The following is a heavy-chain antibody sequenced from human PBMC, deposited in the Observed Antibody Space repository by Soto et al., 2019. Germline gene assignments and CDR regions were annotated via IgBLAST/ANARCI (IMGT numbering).Heavy chain of an antibody. CDR1: GGTFSSSA. J-gene: IGHJ3*02. Sequence: QVQRVQSGAEVRKPGSSVKFSCKASGGTFSSSAISWVRQAPGQGLEWMGGIIPIFGTANYAQKFQGRVTITADESTSTADMALSRLRSEDTAVYYCARMDYDSSPDEDIWGQGTMVTVSS. CDR3: ARMDYDSSPDEDI. D-gene: IGHD3-22*01. CDR2: IIPIFGTA. V-gene: IGHV1-69*01.